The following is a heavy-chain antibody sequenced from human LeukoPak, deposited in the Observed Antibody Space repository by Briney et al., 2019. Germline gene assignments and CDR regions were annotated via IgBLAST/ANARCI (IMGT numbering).Heavy chain of an antibody. CDR2: MYPSGST. Sequence: PSGTLSLTCAVSGGSISSTNWWSWVRQPPGKGLEWIGEMYPSGSTNYNPSLKSRVTISIDKSKNQFSLKLSSVTAADTAVYYCAREIRPGNYYYYMDVWSKGTTVTISS. J-gene: IGHJ6*03. V-gene: IGHV4-4*02. D-gene: IGHD1-14*01. CDR3: AREIRPGNYYYYMDV. CDR1: GGSISSTNW.